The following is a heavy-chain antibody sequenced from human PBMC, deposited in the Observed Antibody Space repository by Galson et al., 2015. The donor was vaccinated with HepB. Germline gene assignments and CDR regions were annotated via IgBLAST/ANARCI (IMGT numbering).Heavy chain of an antibody. D-gene: IGHD6-25*01. CDR1: GYTFTSYY. Sequence: SVKVSCKASGYTFTSYYMHWVRQAPGQGLEWMGIINPSGGSTSYAQKFQGRVTMTRDTSTSTVYMELSSLRSEDTAVYYCARDLGSYYYYMDVWGKGTTVTVSS. V-gene: IGHV1-46*01. CDR2: INPSGGST. J-gene: IGHJ6*03. CDR3: ARDLGSYYYYMDV.